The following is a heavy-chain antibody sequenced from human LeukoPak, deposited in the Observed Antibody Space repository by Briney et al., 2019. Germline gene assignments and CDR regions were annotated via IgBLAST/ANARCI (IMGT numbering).Heavy chain of an antibody. V-gene: IGHV3-21*01. J-gene: IGHJ4*02. CDR3: ARDGRMATTDTEQFDY. D-gene: IGHD5-24*01. CDR1: GFTFSSYS. CDR2: ISSSSSYI. Sequence: GGSLRLSCAASGFTFSSYSMNWVRQAPGKGLEWVSSISSSSSYIYYVDSVKGRFTISRDNAKNSLYLQMNSLRAEDTAVYYCARDGRMATTDTEQFDYWGQGTLVTVSS.